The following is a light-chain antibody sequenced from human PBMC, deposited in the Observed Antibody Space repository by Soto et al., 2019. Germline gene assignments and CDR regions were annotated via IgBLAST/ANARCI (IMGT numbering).Light chain of an antibody. J-gene: IGLJ1*01. CDR3: SSYTTSSSYV. CDR1: SSDVGGYLY. Sequence: QSVLTQPASVSGSPGQSITISCTGTSSDVGGYLYVSWYQQHPGKAPKLIIYDVTSRPSGVSYRFSGSKSGNTASLTISGLQAEDEADYYCSSYTTSSSYVFGTGTKLTVL. V-gene: IGLV2-14*01. CDR2: DVT.